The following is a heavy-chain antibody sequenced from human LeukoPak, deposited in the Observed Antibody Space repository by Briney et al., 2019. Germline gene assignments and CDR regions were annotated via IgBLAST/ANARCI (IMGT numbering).Heavy chain of an antibody. CDR1: GFTFSSYG. CDR3: ARGVHMYSSGWYESYYYYGMDV. J-gene: IGHJ6*02. CDR2: ISYDGNNK. D-gene: IGHD6-19*01. Sequence: GGSLRLSCAASGFTFSSYGMHWVRQAPGKGLEWVAVISYDGNNKYYADSVKGRFTISRDNSKNTLYLQMNSLRVEDTAVYYCARGVHMYSSGWYESYYYYGMDVWGQGTTVTVSS. V-gene: IGHV3-30*03.